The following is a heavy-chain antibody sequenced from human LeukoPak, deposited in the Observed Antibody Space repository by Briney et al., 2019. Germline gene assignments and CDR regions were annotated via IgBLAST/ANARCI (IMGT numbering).Heavy chain of an antibody. CDR1: GFTFSSYS. D-gene: IGHD2-2*01. V-gene: IGHV3-21*01. Sequence: GGSLRLSCAASGFTFSSYSMNWVRQAPGKGLEWVSSISSSSSHIYYADSVKGRFTISRDNAKNSLYLQMNSLRAEDTAVYYCAREGCSSTSCYELYYYYYMDVWGKGTTVTVSS. CDR3: AREGCSSTSCYELYYYYYMDV. CDR2: ISSSSSHI. J-gene: IGHJ6*03.